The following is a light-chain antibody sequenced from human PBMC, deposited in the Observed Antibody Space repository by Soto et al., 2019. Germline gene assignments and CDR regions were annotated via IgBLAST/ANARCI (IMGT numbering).Light chain of an antibody. V-gene: IGLV2-23*02. CDR1: SSDVGSYNL. CDR2: EVS. CDR3: CSYAGSSTLV. Sequence: QSVLTQPASVSGSPGQSITISCSGTSSDVGSYNLVSWYQHHPGKAPKLMIYEVSKRSSGVSDRFSGSKSGNTASLTISGLQAEDEADYYCCSYAGSSTLVFGGGTKVTVL. J-gene: IGLJ2*01.